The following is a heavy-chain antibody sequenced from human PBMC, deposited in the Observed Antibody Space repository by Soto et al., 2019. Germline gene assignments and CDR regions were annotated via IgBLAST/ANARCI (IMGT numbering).Heavy chain of an antibody. CDR3: ARGIITMVRGVIDWFDP. CDR2: IYYSGST. J-gene: IGHJ5*02. D-gene: IGHD3-10*01. Sequence: TVSGGSVSSGSYYWSWIRQPPGKGLEWIGYIYYSGSTNYNPSLKSRVTISVDTSKNQFSLKLRSVTAADTAVYYCARGIITMVRGVIDWFDPWGQGTLVTVSS. CDR1: GGSVSSGSYY. V-gene: IGHV4-61*01.